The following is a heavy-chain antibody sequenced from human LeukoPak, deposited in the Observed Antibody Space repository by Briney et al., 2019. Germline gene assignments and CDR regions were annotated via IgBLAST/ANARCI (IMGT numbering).Heavy chain of an antibody. CDR1: GFTFSNYW. J-gene: IGHJ4*02. CDR3: ARDKSAGADTGSSFYY. Sequence: PRGSLRLSCVGSGFTFSNYWMTWVRQAPGKGLEWVASIKQDGSEKYYVDSVKGRFTFSRDNAKNSLYLQMDSLRAEDTAVYYCARDKSAGADTGSSFYYWGQGALVTVSS. CDR2: IKQDGSEK. V-gene: IGHV3-7*03. D-gene: IGHD3-10*01.